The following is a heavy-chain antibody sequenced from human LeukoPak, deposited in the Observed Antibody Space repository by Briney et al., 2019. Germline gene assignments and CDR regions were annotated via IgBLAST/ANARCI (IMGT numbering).Heavy chain of an antibody. D-gene: IGHD2-2*01. J-gene: IGHJ5*02. CDR1: GGSISSGLYY. CDR2: IYHSGNT. CDR3: ARDRAYCSSTSCLPYNWFDP. V-gene: IGHV4-30-2*01. Sequence: SETLSLTCTVSGGSISSGLYYWTWIRQPPGKGLEWIGYIYHSGNTYYNPSLKSRVTISVDNSKNQFSLKLSSVTAADTAVYYCARDRAYCSSTSCLPYNWFDPWGQGILVTVSS.